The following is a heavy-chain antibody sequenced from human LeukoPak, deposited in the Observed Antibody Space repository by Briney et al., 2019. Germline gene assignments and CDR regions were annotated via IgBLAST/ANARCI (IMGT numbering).Heavy chain of an antibody. Sequence: PGGSLRLSCAASGFAFSSYWMTWIRQAPGKGLEWVATIKQDGSEKYYVDSVKGRFTISRDNPKNSLNLQMNSLRAEDTAVYYCARGTYTFDYWGQGTVVSVSS. CDR3: ARGTYTFDY. V-gene: IGHV3-7*04. J-gene: IGHJ4*02. D-gene: IGHD1-1*01. CDR2: IKQDGSEK. CDR1: GFAFSSYW.